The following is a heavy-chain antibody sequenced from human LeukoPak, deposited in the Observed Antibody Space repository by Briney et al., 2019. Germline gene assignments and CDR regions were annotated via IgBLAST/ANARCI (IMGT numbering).Heavy chain of an antibody. CDR1: GFAFTTFA. CDR2: MIGRGETT. V-gene: IGHV3-23*01. Sequence: GGSLRLSCAASGFAFTTFAMTWVRQAPGQGLEWVSTMIGRGETTYYADSVQGRFTISRDNSKNTLYLQMNSLRPEDTAIYCCAKDAGACATPTCYHDSWGQGTLVTVSS. J-gene: IGHJ4*02. CDR3: AKDAGACATPTCYHDS. D-gene: IGHD2-15*01.